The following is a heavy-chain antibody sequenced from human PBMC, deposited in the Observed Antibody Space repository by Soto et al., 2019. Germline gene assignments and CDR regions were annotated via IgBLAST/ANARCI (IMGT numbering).Heavy chain of an antibody. V-gene: IGHV1-46*01. Sequence: QVQLVQSGAAVQKSGASVKVSCKASGYTFTSYYIHWVRQAPEQGLDWMGIINPSGGSTDYAQKFQGRVAMTSDASTSTVYMELSSLRSEDTAVYYCAKDRGRATAGEYYYYGMDVWGQGTTVTVSS. CDR2: INPSGGST. J-gene: IGHJ6*02. D-gene: IGHD6-13*01. CDR3: AKDRGRATAGEYYYYGMDV. CDR1: GYTFTSYY.